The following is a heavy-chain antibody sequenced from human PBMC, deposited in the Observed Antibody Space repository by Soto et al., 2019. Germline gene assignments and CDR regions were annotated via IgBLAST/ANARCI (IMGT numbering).Heavy chain of an antibody. J-gene: IGHJ6*02. CDR2: IYYSGST. V-gene: IGHV4-59*08. D-gene: IGHD2-2*01. Sequence: SETLSLTYTVSGGSISSYYWSWIRQPPGKGLEWIGYIYYSGSTNYNPSLKSRVTISVDTSKNQFSLKLSSVTAADTAVYYCATSAAKYYYYGMDVWGQGTTVTVSS. CDR3: ATSAAKYYYYGMDV. CDR1: GGSISSYY.